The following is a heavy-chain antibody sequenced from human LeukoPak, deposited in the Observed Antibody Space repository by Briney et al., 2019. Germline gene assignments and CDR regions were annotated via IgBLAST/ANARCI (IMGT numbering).Heavy chain of an antibody. CDR3: AKGYYYDSSGYYSEDNWYFDL. D-gene: IGHD3-22*01. Sequence: PGRSLRLSCAASGFTFDDYAMHWVRQAPGKGLEWVSGISWNRGSIGYADSVKGRFTISRDNAKNSLYLQMNSLRAEDTALYYCAKGYYYDSSGYYSEDNWYFDLWGRGTLVTVSS. J-gene: IGHJ2*01. CDR2: ISWNRGSI. V-gene: IGHV3-9*01. CDR1: GFTFDDYA.